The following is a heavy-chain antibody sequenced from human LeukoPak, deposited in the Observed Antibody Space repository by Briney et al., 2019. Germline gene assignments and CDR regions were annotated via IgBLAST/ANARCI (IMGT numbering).Heavy chain of an antibody. J-gene: IGHJ5*02. Sequence: PGGSLRLSCAASGFTFSSYAMSWVRQAPGKGLEWVSAISGSGGSTYYADSVKGRFTISRDNSKNTLYLQMNSLRAEDTAVYYCAKLRYFDWQKDWFDPWGQGTLVTVSS. D-gene: IGHD3-9*01. CDR2: ISGSGGST. CDR3: AKLRYFDWQKDWFDP. V-gene: IGHV3-23*01. CDR1: GFTFSSYA.